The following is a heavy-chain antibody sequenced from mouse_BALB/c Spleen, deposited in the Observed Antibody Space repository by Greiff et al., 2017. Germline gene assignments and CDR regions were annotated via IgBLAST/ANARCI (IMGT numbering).Heavy chain of an antibody. Sequence: QVHVKQSGPELVRPGVSVKISCKGSGYTFTDYAMHWVKQSHAKSLEWIGVISTYYGNTNYNQKFKGKATMTVDKSSSTAYMELARLTSEDSAIYYCARGYGSSSFAYWGQGTLVTVSA. CDR1: GYTFTDYA. CDR3: ARGYGSSSFAY. V-gene: IGHV1-67*01. D-gene: IGHD1-1*01. CDR2: ISTYYGNT. J-gene: IGHJ3*01.